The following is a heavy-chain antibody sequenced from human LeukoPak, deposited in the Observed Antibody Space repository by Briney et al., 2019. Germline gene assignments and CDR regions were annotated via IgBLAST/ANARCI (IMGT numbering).Heavy chain of an antibody. CDR1: GDSISSYY. V-gene: IGHV4-59*08. CDR3: ARGAGDGDYFYYGMDV. Sequence: SETLSLTCTVSGDSISSYYWSWIRQPPGKGLEWIGYIYYSGSTNYNPSLKSRVTISVDTSKNQFSLKLSSVTAADTAVYYCARGAGDGDYFYYGMDVWGQGTTVTVSS. CDR2: IYYSGST. J-gene: IGHJ6*02. D-gene: IGHD2-21*02.